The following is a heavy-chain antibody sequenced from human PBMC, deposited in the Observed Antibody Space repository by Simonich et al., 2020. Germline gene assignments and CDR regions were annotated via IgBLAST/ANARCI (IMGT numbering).Heavy chain of an antibody. J-gene: IGHJ2*01. CDR1: GFTFSSYA. CDR2: IKQDGSEK. CDR3: ARDRRTGDWYFDL. D-gene: IGHD7-27*01. V-gene: IGHV3-7*01. Sequence: EVQLLESGGGLVQPGGSLRLSCAASGFTFSSYAMSWVRQAPGKGLEWVANIKQDGSEKYYVDSVKGRFTISRDNAKNSLYLQMNSLRAEDTAVYYCARDRRTGDWYFDLWGRGTLVTVSS.